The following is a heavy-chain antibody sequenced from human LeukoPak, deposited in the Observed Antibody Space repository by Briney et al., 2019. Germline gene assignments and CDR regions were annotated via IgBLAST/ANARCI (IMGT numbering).Heavy chain of an antibody. J-gene: IGHJ4*02. D-gene: IGHD6-13*01. Sequence: PGGSLRLSCAASGFTFSSYSMSWVRQAPGKGLEWVSSISSSSSYIYYADSVKGRFTISRDNAKNSLYLQMNSLRAEDTAVYYCAREAAAQDFDYWGQGTLVTVSS. CDR1: GFTFSSYS. CDR3: AREAAAQDFDY. CDR2: ISSSSSYI. V-gene: IGHV3-21*01.